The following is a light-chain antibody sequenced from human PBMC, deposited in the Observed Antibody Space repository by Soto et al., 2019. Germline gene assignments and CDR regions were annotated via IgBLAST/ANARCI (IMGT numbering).Light chain of an antibody. CDR2: KAS. Sequence: DIQMTQSPSTLSASVGDRVTITCRASQSISSWLAWYQQKPGKAPKLLIYKASSLESGVPSRFSGSGSGTEFTLTISSLQPVDFATYYCQQYNSYSQTFGQGTKVEIK. CDR3: QQYNSYSQT. J-gene: IGKJ1*01. CDR1: QSISSW. V-gene: IGKV1-5*03.